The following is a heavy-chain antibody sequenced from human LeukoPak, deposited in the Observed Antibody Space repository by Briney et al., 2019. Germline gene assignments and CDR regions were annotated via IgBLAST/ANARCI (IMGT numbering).Heavy chain of an antibody. Sequence: GGSLRLSCAASGFPVSSNYMSWVRHAPGRGLEWVSVIYSGGSTYYADSVKGRFTISRDNSKNTLYLQMNSLRAEDTAVYYCASPNSGYDSAGFDYWGQGTLVTVSS. J-gene: IGHJ4*02. CDR2: IYSGGST. V-gene: IGHV3-53*01. D-gene: IGHD5-12*01. CDR1: GFPVSSNY. CDR3: ASPNSGYDSAGFDY.